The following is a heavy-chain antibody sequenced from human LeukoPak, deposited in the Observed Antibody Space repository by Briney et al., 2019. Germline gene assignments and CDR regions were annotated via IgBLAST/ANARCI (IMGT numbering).Heavy chain of an antibody. D-gene: IGHD3-10*01. CDR1: GGSFSDYY. Sequence: ASETLSLTCAVYGGSFSDYYWSWIRQPPGKGLEWIGEINHSGKNNYNPSLNSRVTISVDTSKNQFSLKLRSVTAADTAVYYCARGNRRLGYYGSGSRLPFDYWGQGTLVTVSS. J-gene: IGHJ4*02. V-gene: IGHV4-34*01. CDR2: INHSGKN. CDR3: ARGNRRLGYYGSGSRLPFDY.